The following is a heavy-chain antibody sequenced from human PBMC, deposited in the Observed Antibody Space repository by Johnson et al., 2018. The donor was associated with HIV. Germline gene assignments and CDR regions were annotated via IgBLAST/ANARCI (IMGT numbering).Heavy chain of an antibody. CDR1: RFTFSNYG. Sequence: QVQLVESGGGLVQPGGSLRLSCAASRFTFSNYGMHWVSQAPGKGLEWVAFIRYDGSHTYYADSVKGRFTISRDNSKNTLYLQMNSLRAEDTAVYYCARLRGAFDIWGQGTMVTVSS. CDR2: IRYDGSHT. J-gene: IGHJ3*02. V-gene: IGHV3-30*02. CDR3: ARLRGAFDI.